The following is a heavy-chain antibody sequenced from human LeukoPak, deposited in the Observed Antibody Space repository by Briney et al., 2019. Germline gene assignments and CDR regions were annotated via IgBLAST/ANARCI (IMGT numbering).Heavy chain of an antibody. D-gene: IGHD6-13*01. CDR2: IYYSGST. CDR1: GGSISSYY. J-gene: IGHJ4*02. Sequence: PSETLSLTCTVSGGSISSYYWSWIRQPPGKGLEWIGYIYYSGSTNYNPSLKSRVTISVDTSKNQFSLKLSSVTAADTAVYYCARSYSSSWYGWDYWGQGTLVTVSS. CDR3: ARSYSSSWYGWDY. V-gene: IGHV4-59*01.